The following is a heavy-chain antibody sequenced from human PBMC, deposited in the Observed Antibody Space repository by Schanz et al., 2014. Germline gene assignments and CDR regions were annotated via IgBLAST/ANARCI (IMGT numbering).Heavy chain of an antibody. J-gene: IGHJ4*02. V-gene: IGHV3-11*01. CDR3: ARIGGSVFDY. CDR2: IGVDGTTT. D-gene: IGHD3-10*01. CDR1: GFSFSDHA. Sequence: VELVESGGGLVQPGGSLRLSCAASGFSFSDHAMDWVRQAPGKGLEWVSVIGVDGTTTYYADSVKGRFTISRDNSKNSLYLQMNSLRAEDTAVYYCARIGGSVFDYWAQGTLVTVSS.